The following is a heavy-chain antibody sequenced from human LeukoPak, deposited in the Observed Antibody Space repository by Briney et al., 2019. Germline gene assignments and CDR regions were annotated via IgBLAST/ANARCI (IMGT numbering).Heavy chain of an antibody. CDR3: ARLYSRVGPFDY. D-gene: IGHD5-18*01. CDR1: GFTFSSYW. V-gene: IGHV3-21*01. CDR2: ISSSSPYI. J-gene: IGHJ4*02. Sequence: PGGSLRLSCAASGFTFSSYWMSWDRQAPGKGLEWVASISSSSPYIYYTDSVKGRFTISRDNAKNSLYLQMNSLRADDTAVYYCARLYSRVGPFDYWGQGTLVTVSS.